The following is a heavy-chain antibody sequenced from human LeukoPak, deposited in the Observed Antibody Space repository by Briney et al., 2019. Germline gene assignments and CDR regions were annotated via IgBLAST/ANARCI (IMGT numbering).Heavy chain of an antibody. CDR2: INPNSGGT. V-gene: IGHV1-2*04. D-gene: IGHD5-12*01. CDR3: ARDGGATTDAFDI. CDR1: GYTFTGYY. Sequence: ASVKVSCKASGYTFTGYYMHWVRQAPGQGLEWMGWINPNSGGTNYAQKFQGWVTMTRDTSISTAYMELSRLRSDDTAVYYCARDGGATTDAFDIWGQETMVTVSS. J-gene: IGHJ3*02.